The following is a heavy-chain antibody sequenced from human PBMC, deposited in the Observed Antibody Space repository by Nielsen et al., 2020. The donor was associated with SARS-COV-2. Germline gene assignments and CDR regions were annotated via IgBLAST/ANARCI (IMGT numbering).Heavy chain of an antibody. CDR3: ARDGRALLWFGGDAFDI. Sequence: SETLSLTCTVSGDSISSGNYYWNWVRQHPGKGLEWIGCIYYSGSTYYNPSLKSRVTISVDTSKNQFSLKLSSVTAADTAVYYCARDGRALLWFGGDAFDIWGQGTMVTVSS. J-gene: IGHJ3*02. D-gene: IGHD3-10*01. V-gene: IGHV4-31*03. CDR2: IYYSGST. CDR1: GDSISSGNYY.